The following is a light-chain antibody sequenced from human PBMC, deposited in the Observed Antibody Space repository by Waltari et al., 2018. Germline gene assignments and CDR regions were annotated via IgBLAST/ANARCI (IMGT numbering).Light chain of an antibody. Sequence: AIQLTQSPSSLAASVGDRVTITCRASQGSSSAVAWYQQKPGKVQNPLIYYASRLERGVPSRFSGSTSGTDFTLTISSLQPEDFATYYCQHLTAFGPGTKVDI. V-gene: IGKV1-13*02. CDR1: QGSSSA. J-gene: IGKJ3*01. CDR2: YAS. CDR3: QHLTA.